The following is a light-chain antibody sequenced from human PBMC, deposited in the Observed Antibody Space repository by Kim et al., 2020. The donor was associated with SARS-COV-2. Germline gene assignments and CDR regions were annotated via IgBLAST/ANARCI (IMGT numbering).Light chain of an antibody. CDR2: LNT. CDR1: SSNIGARFD. V-gene: IGLV1-40*01. CDR3: QSYDSSLSGYV. J-gene: IGLJ1*01. Sequence: QSVLTQPPSVSGAPGQRVTISCTGSSSNIGARFDVHWYQQRPGTAPKLLIYLNTNRPSGVPDRFSASKSDISASLAITGLQAEDEADYYCQSYDSSLSGYVFGTGTKVTVL.